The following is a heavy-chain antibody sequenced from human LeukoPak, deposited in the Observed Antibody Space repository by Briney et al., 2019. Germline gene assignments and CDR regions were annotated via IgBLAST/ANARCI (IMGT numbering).Heavy chain of an antibody. CDR3: ARARLGYSYGYGFDY. CDR1: GGSISSYY. Sequence: PSETLSLTCTVSGGSISSYYWSWIRQPPGKGLEWIGCIYYSGSTNYNPSLKSRVTISVDTSKNQFSLKLSSVTAADTAVYYCARARLGYSYGYGFDYWGQGTLVTVSS. D-gene: IGHD5-18*01. V-gene: IGHV4-59*01. J-gene: IGHJ4*02. CDR2: IYYSGST.